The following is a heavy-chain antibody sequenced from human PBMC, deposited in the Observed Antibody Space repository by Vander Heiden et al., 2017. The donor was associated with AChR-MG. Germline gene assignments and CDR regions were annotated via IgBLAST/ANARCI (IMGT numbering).Heavy chain of an antibody. D-gene: IGHD3-22*01. J-gene: IGHJ5*02. CDR2: IHYTGST. V-gene: IGHV4-31*03. Sequence: QVQLQESGPGLVKPSQTLSLTCIVSGGSISSGGYYWRWLRQYPGKGLEWIGYIHYTGSTFYNPSLKSRITISVDTSKNQFSLKLSSVTAADTAVYYCARKNPLFYYDSSSFYSGWFDHWGQGTLVTVSS. CDR1: GGSISSGGYY. CDR3: ARKNPLFYYDSSSFYSGWFDH.